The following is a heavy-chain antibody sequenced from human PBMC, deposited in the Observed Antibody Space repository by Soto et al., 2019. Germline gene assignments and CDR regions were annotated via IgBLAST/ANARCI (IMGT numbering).Heavy chain of an antibody. CDR3: VKDGLSGYFNGGAFDI. J-gene: IGHJ3*02. CDR2: ISSDGGST. D-gene: IGHD5-12*01. Sequence: GGSLRLSCSASGFTFSTYSMHWVRQAPGKGLEYVSSISSDGGSTHYADSVKGRITISRDNSKSTLYLQMSSLRAEDTAVYYWVKDGLSGYFNGGAFDIWGQGTMVTVSS. CDR1: GFTFSTYS. V-gene: IGHV3-64D*08.